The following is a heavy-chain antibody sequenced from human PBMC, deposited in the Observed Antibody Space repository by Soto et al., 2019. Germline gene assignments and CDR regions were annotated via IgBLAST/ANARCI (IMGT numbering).Heavy chain of an antibody. CDR3: ASLSTPYSSSWYLDY. J-gene: IGHJ4*02. CDR1: GGSISSGDYY. V-gene: IGHV4-30-4*01. D-gene: IGHD6-13*01. Sequence: SETLSLTCTVSGGSISSGDYYWSWIRQPPGKGLEWIGYIYYSGSTYYNPSLKSRVTISVDTSKNQFALKLSSVTAADTAVYYCASLSTPYSSSWYLDYWGQGTLVTVSS. CDR2: IYYSGST.